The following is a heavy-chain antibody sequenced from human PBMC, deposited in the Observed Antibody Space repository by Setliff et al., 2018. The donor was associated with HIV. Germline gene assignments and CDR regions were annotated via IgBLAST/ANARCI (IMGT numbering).Heavy chain of an antibody. CDR1: GGSISSSSYY. Sequence: PSETLSLTCTVSGGSISSSSYYWGWIRQPPGKGLEWIGSIYYSGSIYYNPSLKSRVSISVDTSKNQFSLRLSSVTAADTAVYYCTRGGSMTTLTTWGQGTLVTVSS. CDR2: IYYSGSI. J-gene: IGHJ4*02. D-gene: IGHD4-4*01. V-gene: IGHV4-39*07. CDR3: TRGGSMTTLTT.